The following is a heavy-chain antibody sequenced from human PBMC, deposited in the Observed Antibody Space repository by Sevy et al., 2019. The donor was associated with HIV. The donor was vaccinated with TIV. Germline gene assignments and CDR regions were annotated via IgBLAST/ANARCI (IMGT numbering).Heavy chain of an antibody. CDR1: GYTFTDTGYY. CDR3: ARESYDFWTGPVDDDYGMDV. D-gene: IGHD3-3*01. CDR2: INPKSGAT. Sequence: ASVKVSCKASGYTFTDTGYYVHWVRQAPGQGLEWMGWINPKSGATIYAQKFQGRVTMTRDTSVSTANMELSRLRSDDTAVYYCARESYDFWTGPVDDDYGMDVWGQGTTVTVSS. J-gene: IGHJ6*02. V-gene: IGHV1-2*02.